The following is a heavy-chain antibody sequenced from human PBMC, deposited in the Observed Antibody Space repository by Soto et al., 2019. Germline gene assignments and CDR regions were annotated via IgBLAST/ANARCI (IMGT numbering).Heavy chain of an antibody. V-gene: IGHV3-13*01. CDR2: IGRDGKT. J-gene: IGHJ4*02. CDR1: GFTFSDYY. D-gene: IGHD2-15*01. CDR3: GRRYCSGGSCPGIGFDY. Sequence: GGSLRLSCTASGFTFSDYYIHWVRQPTGKGLEWVSAIGRDGKTYYEGSVRGRFTISRENAKNSFYLQMNSLRAGDTAVYYCGRRYCSGGSCPGIGFDYWCRRTPVTVSS.